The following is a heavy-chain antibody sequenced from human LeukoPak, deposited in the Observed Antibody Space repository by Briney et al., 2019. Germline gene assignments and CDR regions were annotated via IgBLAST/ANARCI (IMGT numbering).Heavy chain of an antibody. J-gene: IGHJ3*02. Sequence: PSETLSLTCAVYGGSFSGYYWSWIRQPPGKGLEWIGEINHSGSTNYNPSLKSRVTISVDTSKNQFSQKLSSVTAADTAVYYCARVAAWSSGREGDAFDNWGQGTMVTVSS. CDR3: ARVAAWSSGREGDAFDN. D-gene: IGHD6-25*01. CDR2: INHSGST. V-gene: IGHV4-34*01. CDR1: GGSFSGYY.